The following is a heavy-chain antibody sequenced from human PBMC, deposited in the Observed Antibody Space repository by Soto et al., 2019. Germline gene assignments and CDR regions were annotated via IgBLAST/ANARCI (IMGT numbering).Heavy chain of an antibody. CDR3: ARGGARGGYYYYYYGMDV. CDR2: INHSGST. J-gene: IGHJ6*02. V-gene: IGHV4-34*01. Sequence: SGTLSLTCAVYCGAFSGYYWGWVRQPPGEGLEWIGEINHSGSTNYNPSLKSRVTISVDTSKNQFSLKLSSVTAADTAVYYCARGGARGGYYYYYYGMDVWGQGTTVTVSS. CDR1: CGAFSGYY. D-gene: IGHD2-15*01.